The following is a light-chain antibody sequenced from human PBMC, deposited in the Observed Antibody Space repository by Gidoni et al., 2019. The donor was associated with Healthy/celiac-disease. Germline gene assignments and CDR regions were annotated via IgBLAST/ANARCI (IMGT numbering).Light chain of an antibody. V-gene: IGKV1-39*01. CDR3: QQSYSTPRYT. CDR2: AAS. Sequence: DIQMTQSPSSLSASVGDRVTITCRASQSISSYLNWYQQKPGKAPKLLIYAASSLQSGVPSRFSGSGSGTDFTLTISSLQPEDFATYYCQQSYSTPRYTLXQXTKLEIK. J-gene: IGKJ2*01. CDR1: QSISSY.